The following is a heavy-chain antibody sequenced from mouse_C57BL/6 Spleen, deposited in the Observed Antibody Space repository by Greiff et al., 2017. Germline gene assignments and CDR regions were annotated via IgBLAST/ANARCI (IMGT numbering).Heavy chain of an antibody. CDR1: GFTFSSYA. Sequence: EVNLVESGGGLVKPGGSLKLSCAASGFTFSSYAMSWVRQTPEKRLEWVATISDGGSYTYYPDNVKGRFTISRDNAKNNLYLQMSHLKSEDTAMYYCARVDYDYWGQGTTLTVSS. J-gene: IGHJ2*01. CDR3: ARVDYDY. D-gene: IGHD2-4*01. CDR2: ISDGGSYT. V-gene: IGHV5-4*03.